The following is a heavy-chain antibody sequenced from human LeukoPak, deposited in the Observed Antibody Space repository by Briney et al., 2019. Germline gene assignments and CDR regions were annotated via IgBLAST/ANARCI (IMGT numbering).Heavy chain of an antibody. CDR1: GFTFSSYG. CDR3: ATPPTVTRNY. CDR2: ISGSGGRT. J-gene: IGHJ4*02. D-gene: IGHD4-17*01. V-gene: IGHV3-23*01. Sequence: GGPLRLSCAASGFTFSSYGMSWVRQAPGKWLEWVSSISGSGGRTHYTDSVKGRFTISRDNSKNTLYLQMNSLRAEDTAVYYCATPPTVTRNYWGQGTLVTVSS.